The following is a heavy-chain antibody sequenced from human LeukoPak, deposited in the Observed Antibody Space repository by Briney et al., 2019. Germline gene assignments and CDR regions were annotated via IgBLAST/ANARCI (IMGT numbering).Heavy chain of an antibody. CDR3: ASVLGGDGDGTHAFDI. V-gene: IGHV5-51*01. CDR2: IYPGDSDT. D-gene: IGHD4-17*01. Sequence: NSGKSLKISCKGSGYSFTSYWIGWVRQMPGKGLEWMGIIYPGDSDTRYSPSFQGQVTISADKSISTAYLQWSSLKASDTAMYYCASVLGGDGDGTHAFDIWGQGTMVTVSS. J-gene: IGHJ3*02. CDR1: GYSFTSYW.